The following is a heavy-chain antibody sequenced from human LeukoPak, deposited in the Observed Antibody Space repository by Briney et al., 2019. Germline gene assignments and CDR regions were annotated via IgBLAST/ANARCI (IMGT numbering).Heavy chain of an antibody. Sequence: ASVKVSCKASGYTFTSYGISWVRQAPGQGLEWMGWISAYNGNTNYAQKLQGRVTMTTDTFTSTAYMELRSLRSDDTAVYYCARVLYYYDSSGRIGAFDIWGQGTMVTVSS. J-gene: IGHJ3*02. V-gene: IGHV1-18*01. D-gene: IGHD3-22*01. CDR2: ISAYNGNT. CDR1: GYTFTSYG. CDR3: ARVLYYYDSSGRIGAFDI.